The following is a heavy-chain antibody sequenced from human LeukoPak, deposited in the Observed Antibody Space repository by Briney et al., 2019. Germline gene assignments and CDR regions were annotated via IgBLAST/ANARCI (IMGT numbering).Heavy chain of an antibody. Sequence: GGSLRLPCGASGFTFSSYAMSWVRQAPEKGLEWVSAIGSGTYYADSVKGRFTISRDNSKNTLYLQMNSLRAEDTAVYYCAKVLAYYFDYCGQGTLVTVSS. CDR2: IGSGT. J-gene: IGHJ4*02. CDR1: GFTFSSYA. V-gene: IGHV3-23*01. CDR3: AKVLAYYFDY.